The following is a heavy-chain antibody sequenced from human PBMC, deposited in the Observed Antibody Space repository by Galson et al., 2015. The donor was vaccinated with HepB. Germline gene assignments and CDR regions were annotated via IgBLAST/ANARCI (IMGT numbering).Heavy chain of an antibody. J-gene: IGHJ4*02. V-gene: IGHV1-18*01. CDR1: GYTFTSFG. CDR2: ISTYNGKT. Sequence: SVKVSCKASGYTFTSFGISWMRQAPGQRLEWMGWISTYNGKTDYAQKFQGRVSMTTGKSTRTVYLDLRSLRSDDTAVYYCALRTGTLPYYFDYWGQGTQVTVSS. D-gene: IGHD3-10*01. CDR3: ALRTGTLPYYFDY.